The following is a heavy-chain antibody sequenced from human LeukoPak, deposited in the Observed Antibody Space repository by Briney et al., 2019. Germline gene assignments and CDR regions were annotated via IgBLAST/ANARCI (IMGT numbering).Heavy chain of an antibody. V-gene: IGHV4-4*08. CDR2: IYNSGST. Sequence: PSETLSLTCTVSGLSISSYHWTWIRQPPGEGLEWIGHIYNSGSTNYNPSLRGRVTISLDTSKNQVSLKLSSVTAADTAVYYCARNGQSGFSFDPWGQGTLVTVSS. CDR3: ARNGQSGFSFDP. CDR1: GLSISSYH. J-gene: IGHJ5*02. D-gene: IGHD2-8*01.